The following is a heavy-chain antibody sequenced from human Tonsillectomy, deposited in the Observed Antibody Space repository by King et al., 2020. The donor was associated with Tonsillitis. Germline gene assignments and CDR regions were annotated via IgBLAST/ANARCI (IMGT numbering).Heavy chain of an antibody. CDR3: ARDPSYYGGAFDI. Sequence: QLQESGPVLVKPSQTLSLTCAVSGGSINNGGYYWSWIRQHPGKGLEWVGHIYYSGSTYYNPPLKSRLGISLDTSKNQFSLNLKSLTAADTAVYYCARDPSYYGGAFDIWGQGTMVIVSS. CDR1: GGSINNGGYY. J-gene: IGHJ3*02. V-gene: IGHV4-31*11. D-gene: IGHD4-23*01. CDR2: IYYSGST.